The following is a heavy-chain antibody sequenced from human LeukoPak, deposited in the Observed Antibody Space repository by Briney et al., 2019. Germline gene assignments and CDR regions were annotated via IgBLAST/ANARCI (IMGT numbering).Heavy chain of an antibody. CDR2: ISPSGGST. CDR3: ARVYYDIYYFDY. J-gene: IGHJ4*02. V-gene: IGHV1-46*01. CDR1: GYTFTSNY. Sequence: EASVKVSCKAFGYTFTSNYMHWVRQAPGQGPEWMGVISPSGGSTTYAQKFQGRVTMTRDTSISTAYMELSRLRSDDTAVYYCARVYYDIYYFDYWGQGTLVTVSS. D-gene: IGHD3-22*01.